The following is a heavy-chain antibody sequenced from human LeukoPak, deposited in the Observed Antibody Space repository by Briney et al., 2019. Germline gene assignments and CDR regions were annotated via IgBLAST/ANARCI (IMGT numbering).Heavy chain of an antibody. CDR1: GGSFSGYY. CDR3: AIVVVTATTGGIDY. D-gene: IGHD2-21*02. J-gene: IGHJ4*02. CDR2: INHSGST. Sequence: SETLSLTCAVYGGSFSGYYWSWIRQPPGKGLEWIGEINHSGSTNYNPSLKSRVTISVDTSKNQFSLKLSSVTAADTAVYYCAIVVVTATTGGIDYWGQGTLVTVSS. V-gene: IGHV4-34*01.